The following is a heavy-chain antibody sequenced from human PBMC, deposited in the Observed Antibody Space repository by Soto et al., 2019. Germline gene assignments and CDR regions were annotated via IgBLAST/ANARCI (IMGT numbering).Heavy chain of an antibody. V-gene: IGHV3-30*18. CDR1: GFTFSSYG. CDR3: AKDHVSNWFDP. Sequence: QVQLVESGGGVVQPGRSLRLSCAASGFTFSSYGMHWVRQAPGKGLEWVAVVSYDGSNKYYADSVKGRFTISRDNSKNTLYLQMNSLRAEDTAVDYCAKDHVSNWFDPWGQGTLVSVSS. J-gene: IGHJ5*02. CDR2: VSYDGSNK.